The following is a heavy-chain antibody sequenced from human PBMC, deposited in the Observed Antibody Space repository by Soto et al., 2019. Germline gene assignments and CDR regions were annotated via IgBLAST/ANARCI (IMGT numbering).Heavy chain of an antibody. J-gene: IGHJ4*02. V-gene: IGHV3-7*05. CDR3: ARFTRRVAGDY. CDR2: IKEDGSET. CDR1: GFTFSSYW. D-gene: IGHD6-19*01. Sequence: EVQLVESGGDLVQPGGSLRLSCAASGFTFSSYWMSWVRQAPGKGLEWVANIKEDGSETYYVDSVKGRFTISRDNARYSLHLQMNSLRADDSALYYCARFTRRVAGDYWGQGTLVTVSS.